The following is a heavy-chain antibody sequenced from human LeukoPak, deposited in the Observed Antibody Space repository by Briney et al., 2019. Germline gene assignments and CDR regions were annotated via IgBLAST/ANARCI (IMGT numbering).Heavy chain of an antibody. CDR2: IRYDGSNK. CDR1: GFTFSSYG. CDR3: AKGIGTVVTYYFDY. J-gene: IGHJ4*02. V-gene: IGHV3-30*02. Sequence: GGSLRLSCAASGFTFSSYGMHWVRQAPGKGLEWVAFIRYDGSNKYYADSVKGRFTISRDNSKNTLYLQMNSLRAEDTAVYYCAKGIGTVVTYYFDYWGQGTLVTVSS. D-gene: IGHD4-23*01.